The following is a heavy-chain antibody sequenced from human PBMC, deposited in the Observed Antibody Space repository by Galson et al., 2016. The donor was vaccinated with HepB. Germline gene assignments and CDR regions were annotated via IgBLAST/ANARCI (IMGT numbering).Heavy chain of an antibody. D-gene: IGHD5-12*01. CDR3: ARTRSSGYNYFEN. CDR1: GFTFSYFD. CDR2: ISYDGSNK. J-gene: IGHJ4*02. Sequence: SLRLSCAASGFTFSYFDMHWVRQAPGKGLEWVALISYDGSNKDYADSVRGRFTISRDNSKNTLYLQMNSLRAEDTAVYYCARTRSSGYNYFENWGQGTLVTVSS. V-gene: IGHV3-30*04.